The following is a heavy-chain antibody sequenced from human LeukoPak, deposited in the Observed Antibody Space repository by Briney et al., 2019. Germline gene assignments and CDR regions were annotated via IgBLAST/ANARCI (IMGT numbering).Heavy chain of an antibody. D-gene: IGHD3-22*01. CDR2: ISAYNGNT. J-gene: IGHJ4*02. CDR1: GYTFTDYY. CDR3: ARGRDYYDSSAYY. Sequence: ASVKVSCKTSGYTFTDYYMHWVRQAPGQGLEWMGWISAYNGNTNYAQKLQGRVTMTTDTSTSTAYMELRSLRSDDTAVYYCARGRDYYDSSAYYWGQGTLVTVSS. V-gene: IGHV1-18*01.